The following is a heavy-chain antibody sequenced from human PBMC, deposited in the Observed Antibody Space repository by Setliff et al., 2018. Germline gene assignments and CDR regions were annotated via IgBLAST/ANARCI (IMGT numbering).Heavy chain of an antibody. CDR3: ARDHGSIVGARHGPHDAFDI. CDR2: INPNSGGA. CDR1: GYTFAGYY. V-gene: IGHV1-2*02. J-gene: IGHJ3*02. D-gene: IGHD1-26*01. Sequence: ASVKVSCKASGYTFAGYYMHWVRQAPGQGLEWMGWINPNSGGANYAQKFQGRVTMTRDTSISTGYMELSRLRSDDTAVYYCARDHGSIVGARHGPHDAFDIWGQGTMVTVSS.